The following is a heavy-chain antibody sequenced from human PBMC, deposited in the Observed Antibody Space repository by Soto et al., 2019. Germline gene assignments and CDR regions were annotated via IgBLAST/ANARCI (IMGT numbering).Heavy chain of an antibody. CDR3: ARGENWNYGTFDY. Sequence: SETLSLTCAGYGGSFSGYYWSWIRQPPGKGLEWIGEIHHSGSTNYNPSLKSRVTISVDTSKNQFSLKLSSVTAADTAVYYCARGENWNYGTFDYWGQGTLVTVSS. CDR1: GGSFSGYY. V-gene: IGHV4-34*01. D-gene: IGHD1-7*01. CDR2: IHHSGST. J-gene: IGHJ4*02.